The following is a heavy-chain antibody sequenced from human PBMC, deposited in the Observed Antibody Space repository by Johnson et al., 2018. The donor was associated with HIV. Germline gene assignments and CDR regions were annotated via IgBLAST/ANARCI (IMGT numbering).Heavy chain of an antibody. CDR2: IRYDGSNN. J-gene: IGHJ3*02. Sequence: MLLVESGGGVVQPGGSLRLSCAASGFTFSSYGMHWVRQAPGKGLEWVAFIRYDGSNNYYADSVKGRFTISRDNSKNTLYLQVTSLRAEDTAVYYCAKPPSMGADAFDIWGQGTGVTVSS. CDR3: AKPPSMGADAFDI. D-gene: IGHD3-16*01. CDR1: GFTFSSYG. V-gene: IGHV3-30*02.